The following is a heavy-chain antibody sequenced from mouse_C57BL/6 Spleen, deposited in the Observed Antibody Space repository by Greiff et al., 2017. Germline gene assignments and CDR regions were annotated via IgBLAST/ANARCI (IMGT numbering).Heavy chain of an antibody. CDR1: GFSLTSYG. CDR3: APDGYPPEGFAY. D-gene: IGHD2-3*01. V-gene: IGHV2-4*01. Sequence: QVQLKESGPGLVQPSPSLSITCTVSGFSLTSYGVHWVRQPPGKGLEWLGVIWSGGSTDYNAAFISRLSISKDNSKSQVYFKMNSLQADDTAIYYCAPDGYPPEGFAYWGQGTLVTVSA. CDR2: IWSGGST. J-gene: IGHJ3*01.